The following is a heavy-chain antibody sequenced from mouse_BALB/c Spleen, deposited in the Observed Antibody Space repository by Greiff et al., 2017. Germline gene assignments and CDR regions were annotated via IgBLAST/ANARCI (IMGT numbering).Heavy chain of an antibody. D-gene: IGHD1-1*01. CDR2: IWGDGST. V-gene: IGHV2-6-7*01. J-gene: IGHJ3*01. CDR3: ASYGSSWGFAY. CDR1: GFSLTGYG. Sequence: QVQLKESGPGLVAPSQSLSITCTVSGFSLTGYGVNWVRQPPGKGLEWLGMIWGDGSTDYNSALKSRLSISKDNSKSQVFLKMNSLQTDDTARYYCASYGSSWGFAYWGQGTLVTVSA.